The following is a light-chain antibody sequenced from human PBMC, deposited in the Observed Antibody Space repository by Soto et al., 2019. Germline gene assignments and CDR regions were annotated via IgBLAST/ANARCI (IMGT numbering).Light chain of an antibody. J-gene: IGKJ1*01. V-gene: IGKV1-5*03. CDR2: KAS. CDR1: QSISSW. Sequence: DIQMTQSPSTLSASVGDRVTITCRASQSISSWLAWYQQKPGKAPKVLIYKASSLESGVPSRFSGSGSGTKFTLTIASLQPDDFATYYCQQYNSYSTFGQGTKVDIK. CDR3: QQYNSYST.